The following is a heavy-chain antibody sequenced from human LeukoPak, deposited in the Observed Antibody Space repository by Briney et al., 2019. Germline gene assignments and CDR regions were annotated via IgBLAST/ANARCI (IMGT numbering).Heavy chain of an antibody. D-gene: IGHD2-2*01. V-gene: IGHV3-48*01. CDR1: GFIFSSYW. J-gene: IGHJ2*01. CDR3: ARGVPSTISGWFFDL. Sequence: PGGSLRLSCAASGFIFSSYWMTWVRQAPGKGLEWISYISSRGTVSYADSVEGRFAISRDNAKNSLYLQMNSLRVEDRAVYFCARGVPSTISGWFFDLWGRGTLVTVSS. CDR2: ISSRGTV.